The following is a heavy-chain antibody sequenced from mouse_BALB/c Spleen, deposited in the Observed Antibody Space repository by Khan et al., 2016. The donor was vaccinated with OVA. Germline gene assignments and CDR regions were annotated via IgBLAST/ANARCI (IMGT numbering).Heavy chain of an antibody. Sequence: QVQLQQPGAELVKPGASVKISCKASGYTFTSYNMHWVKQTPGQGLEWIGAIYPGNGDTSYNQKFKGKATLTADKSSSTAYMQLSSLTSEDSAVYYCASAEDYYGSRGAWFAYWGQGTLVTVSA. CDR3: ASAEDYYGSRGAWFAY. V-gene: IGHV1-12*01. CDR1: GYTFTSYN. CDR2: IYPGNGDT. D-gene: IGHD1-1*01. J-gene: IGHJ3*01.